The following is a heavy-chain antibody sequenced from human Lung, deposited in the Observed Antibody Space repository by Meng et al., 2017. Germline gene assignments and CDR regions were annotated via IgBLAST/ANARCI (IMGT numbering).Heavy chain of an antibody. CDR1: GVSFSDYY. Sequence: QGPLKPVGPRLVKPSETLTLTCVVSGVSFSDYYVGWGRQPPGKGLAWIGEINNSGNTNYSPSLESRATLSVAKSTNNIPLKLSSVTAEDLAVYSCARGPTTMAHDFDYWGQGTLVTVSS. V-gene: IGHV4-34*01. D-gene: IGHD5-24*01. J-gene: IGHJ4*02. CDR3: ARGPTTMAHDFDY. CDR2: INNSGNT.